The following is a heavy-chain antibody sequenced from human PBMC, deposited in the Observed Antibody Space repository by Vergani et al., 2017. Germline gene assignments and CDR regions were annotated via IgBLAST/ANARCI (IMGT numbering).Heavy chain of an antibody. Sequence: QVQLVESGGGVVQPGRSLRLSFAASGFTFSSYGMHWVRPAPGMGLEWVAVIWYDGSNKYYADSVKGRFTISRDNSKNTLYLQMNSLGDKDTAVYYCARDWEWLGNTPRVFDYWGQGTLVTVSS. V-gene: IGHV3-33*01. CDR3: ARDWEWLGNTPRVFDY. CDR1: GFTFSSYG. D-gene: IGHD6-19*01. CDR2: IWYDGSNK. J-gene: IGHJ4*02.